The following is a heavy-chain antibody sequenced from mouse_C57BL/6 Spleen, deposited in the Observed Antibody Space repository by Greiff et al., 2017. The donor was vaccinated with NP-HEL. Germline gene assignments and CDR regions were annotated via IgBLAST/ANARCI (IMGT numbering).Heavy chain of an antibody. CDR2: IHPNSGST. CDR1: GYTFTSYW. CDR3: ARWDYDGYYVEAY. Sequence: VKLQQPGAELVKPGASVKLSCKASGYTFTSYWMHWVKQRPGQGLEWIGMIHPNSGSTNYNEKFKSKATLTVDTSSSTAYMQLSSLTAEDSAVYYCARWDYDGYYVEAYWGQGTLVTVSA. V-gene: IGHV1-64*01. D-gene: IGHD2-3*01. J-gene: IGHJ3*01.